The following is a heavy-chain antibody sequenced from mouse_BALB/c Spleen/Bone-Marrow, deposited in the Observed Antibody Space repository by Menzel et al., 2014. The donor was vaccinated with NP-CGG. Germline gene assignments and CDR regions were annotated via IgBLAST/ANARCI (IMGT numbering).Heavy chain of an antibody. CDR1: GYTFTNYY. D-gene: IGHD2-1*01. V-gene: IGHV1-63*02. J-gene: IGHJ4*01. CDR3: ARRGNYGAMDY. Sequence: QVQLQQSGAELVRPGTSVKMSCKAAGYTFTNYYIGWVKQRPGHGLEWIGRIYPGGGYTNYNENFKGKATLTADTSSSTAYMQLSSLTSEASAIYFCARRGNYGAMDYWGQGTSVTVSS. CDR2: IYPGGGYT.